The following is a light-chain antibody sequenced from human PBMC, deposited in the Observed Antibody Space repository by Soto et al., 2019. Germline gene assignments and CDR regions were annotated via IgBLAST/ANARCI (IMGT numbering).Light chain of an antibody. V-gene: IGKV1-5*03. CDR2: KAS. CDR3: QQYGRYRT. Sequence: DIQMTQSPSTLSASVGDRVTITCRASQSTSTWLAWYQHKPEKAPNLLIYKASSLESGVPSRFRGSGSGTEFTLTISSLQPDDVATYYCQQYGRYRTFGQGTKVEIK. CDR1: QSTSTW. J-gene: IGKJ1*01.